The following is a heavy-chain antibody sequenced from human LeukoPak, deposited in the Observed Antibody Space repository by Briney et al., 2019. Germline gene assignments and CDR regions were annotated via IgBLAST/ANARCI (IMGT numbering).Heavy chain of an antibody. CDR3: ATDGTYGQGYFDF. J-gene: IGHJ4*02. D-gene: IGHD3-10*01. CDR1: GLTVSGKY. Sequence: PGGSLRLSCAASGLTVSGKYMMWVRQAPGKGLEWVSLIYSGGRPYHADSVRGRFTISRDTSKNTLFLQMSSLRAEDTALYYCATDGTYGQGYFDFWGLGTLVTVSS. V-gene: IGHV3-53*01. CDR2: IYSGGRP.